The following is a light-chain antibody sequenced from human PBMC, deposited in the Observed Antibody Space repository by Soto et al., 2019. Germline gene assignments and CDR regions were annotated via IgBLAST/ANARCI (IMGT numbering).Light chain of an antibody. J-gene: IGLJ2*01. CDR1: NSDVNNYDY. V-gene: IGLV2-14*01. Sequence: QSALTQPASVSGSPGQSITLSCTGANSDVNNYDYVSWYRQYPGLAPQLIISEVTNRPSVISDRFSGSKYANTAYLTISGLQVEDEADYYCCSHTISGSGTPVFGGGTKLTVL. CDR2: EVT. CDR3: CSHTISGSGTPV.